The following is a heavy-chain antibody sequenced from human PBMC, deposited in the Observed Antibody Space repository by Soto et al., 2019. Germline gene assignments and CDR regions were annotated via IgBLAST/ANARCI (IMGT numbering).Heavy chain of an antibody. CDR1: GFTFSRYA. D-gene: IGHD6-19*01. J-gene: IGHJ4*02. V-gene: IGHV3-23*01. CDR3: ACTVPGWYYFDI. CDR2: FSGFGSST. Sequence: EVQLLESGGGLVQPGGSLRLSCAASGFTFSRYAMSWVRQAPGKGLEWVSTFSGFGSSTYYTDAVKGRFTITRDNSKNTLYLQMNSLRAEDTAVYSCACTVPGWYYFDIWGQGTLVTVSS.